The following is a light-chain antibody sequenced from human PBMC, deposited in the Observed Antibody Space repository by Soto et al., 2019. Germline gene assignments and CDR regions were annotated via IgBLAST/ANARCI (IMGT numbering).Light chain of an antibody. V-gene: IGLV2-11*01. J-gene: IGLJ2*01. CDR2: DVS. Sequence: QSALTQPRSVSGSPGQSVTISCTGTSSDVGGYNYVSWYQQHPGKAPKLMIYDVSKRPSGVPDRFSGSKSGNTASLTISGLQAEDEADYYCCSYAGSYTVVFGGGTTLTLL. CDR1: SSDVGGYNY. CDR3: CSYAGSYTVV.